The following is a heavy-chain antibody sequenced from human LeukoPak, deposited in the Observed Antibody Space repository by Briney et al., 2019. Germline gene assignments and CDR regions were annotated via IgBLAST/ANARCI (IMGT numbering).Heavy chain of an antibody. J-gene: IGHJ5*02. CDR1: GGSISSYY. CDR2: IYTSGST. V-gene: IGHV4-4*07. CDR3: ARDHGTKVRGVILNWFDP. Sequence: SETLSLTCTVSGGSISSYYWSWIRQPAGKGLEWIGRIYTSGSTNYNPSLKSRVTMSVDTSKNQFSLKLSSVTAADTAVYYCARDHGTKVRGVILNWFDPWGQGTLVTVSS. D-gene: IGHD3-10*01.